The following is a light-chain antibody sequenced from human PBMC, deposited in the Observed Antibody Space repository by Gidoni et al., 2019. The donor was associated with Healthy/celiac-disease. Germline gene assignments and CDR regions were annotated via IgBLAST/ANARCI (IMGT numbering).Light chain of an antibody. CDR2: AAS. CDR1: QSISSY. V-gene: IGKV1-39*01. J-gene: IGKJ1*01. Sequence: DSQMTQSPSSLSASVGDRVTITCRASQSISSYLNWYQQKPGKAPKLLIYAASSLQSGVPSRFSGCGSGSDFTLTISSLQPEAFATYYCQQSYRTPGTFGQGTKVEIK. CDR3: QQSYRTPGT.